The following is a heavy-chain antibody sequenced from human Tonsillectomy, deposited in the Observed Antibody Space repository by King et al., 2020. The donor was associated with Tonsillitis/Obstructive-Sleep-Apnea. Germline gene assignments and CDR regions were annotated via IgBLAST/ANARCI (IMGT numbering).Heavy chain of an antibody. V-gene: IGHV5-51*01. CDR3: ASGYYYMDV. J-gene: IGHJ6*03. CDR1: GYTFTKYW. Sequence: VQLVESGAEVKKPGESLKISRKVSGYTFTKYWIVWVRQMPGKGLEWMGSLYPGDSDTKYSPSFQGQVTISAAKSISTAYLQWSSLKASDTAMYYCASGYYYMDVWGKGTTVTVSS. CDR2: LYPGDSDT.